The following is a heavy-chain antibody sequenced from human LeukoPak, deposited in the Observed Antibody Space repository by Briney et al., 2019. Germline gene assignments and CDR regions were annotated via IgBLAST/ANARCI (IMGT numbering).Heavy chain of an antibody. CDR2: TYYRSKWYN. CDR3: TRDGIRVLDY. Sequence: SQTLSLTCAISGDSVSSNSAAWNWIRQTPSRGLEWLGRTYYRSKWYNDYAVSVKSRIVINPDTSKNQFSLQLSSVTPEDTAVYYCTRDGIRVLDYWGQGILVTVSS. V-gene: IGHV6-1*01. D-gene: IGHD1-1*01. CDR1: GDSVSSNSAA. J-gene: IGHJ4*02.